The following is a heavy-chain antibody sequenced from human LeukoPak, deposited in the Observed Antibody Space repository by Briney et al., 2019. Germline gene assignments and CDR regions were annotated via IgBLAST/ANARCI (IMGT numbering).Heavy chain of an antibody. CDR3: TKADCSGTSCSFDY. CDR1: GFTFSSYA. Sequence: GGSLRLSCAASGFTFSSYAMSLVRQAPGKGLEWVSAISGSGGSTYYADSVKGRFTISRDNSKNTLYLQMNSLRAEDTAVYYYTKADCSGTSCSFDYWGQGTLVTVSS. J-gene: IGHJ4*02. V-gene: IGHV3-23*01. D-gene: IGHD2-2*01. CDR2: ISGSGGST.